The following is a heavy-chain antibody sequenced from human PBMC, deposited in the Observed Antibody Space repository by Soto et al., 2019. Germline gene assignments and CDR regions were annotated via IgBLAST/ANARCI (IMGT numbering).Heavy chain of an antibody. CDR3: ASDRSGYIIGRARHFDS. CDR2: IQYSGST. CDR1: GGSVSGGGYY. D-gene: IGHD5-12*01. V-gene: IGHV4-31*01. J-gene: IGHJ4*02. Sequence: QMKLQESGPVLVQASQTLSLTCSVSGGSVSGGGYYWSWIRQHPGKGLEWSGNIQYSGSTSYNPSLRGQLTISVDTSKKLFPLSLTSVTAADTAFYFCASDRSGYIIGRARHFDSWGQGTLVTVSS.